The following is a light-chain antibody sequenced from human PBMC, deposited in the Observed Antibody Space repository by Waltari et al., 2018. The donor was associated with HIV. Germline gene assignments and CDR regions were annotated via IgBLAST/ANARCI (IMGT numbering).Light chain of an antibody. CDR3: QSYDSTGV. V-gene: IGLV1-40*01. CDR1: GSNIGSNS. CDR2: GNS. J-gene: IGLJ3*02. Sequence: QSILTQPPSTSGTPGQRVTISCSGSGSNIGSNSVSWYQLLLGTAPKLLIYGNSNRPSGVPDRFSGSKSGTSASLAITGLQAEDEADYYCQSYDSTGVFGGGTKLTVL.